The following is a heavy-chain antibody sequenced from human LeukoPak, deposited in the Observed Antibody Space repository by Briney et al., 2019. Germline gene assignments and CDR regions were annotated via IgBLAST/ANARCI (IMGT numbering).Heavy chain of an antibody. CDR3: ATHTRRDDFWSGYSRDY. V-gene: IGHV1-69*04. D-gene: IGHD3-3*01. J-gene: IGHJ4*02. Sequence: SVKVSCKASGGTFSSYAISLVRQAPGQGLEWMGRMIPILGIANYAQKFQGRVTITADKSTSTAYMELSSLRSEDTAVYYCATHTRRDDFWSGYSRDYWGQGTLVTVSS. CDR2: MIPILGIA. CDR1: GGTFSSYA.